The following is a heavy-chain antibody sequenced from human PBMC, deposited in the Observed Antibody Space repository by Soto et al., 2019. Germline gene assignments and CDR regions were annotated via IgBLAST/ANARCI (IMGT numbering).Heavy chain of an antibody. Sequence: QVQLQESGPGLVRPSQTLSLTCSVSGASISSHYWSWMRQPPGKGLEWIGYVYYSGSTNYNPSLKSRVTISPDTAKSQFSLKLSSVTAADTAVYYCACAGLGVANRWGQGTLVTVSS. CDR1: GASISSHY. CDR2: VYYSGST. J-gene: IGHJ5*02. V-gene: IGHV4-59*11. D-gene: IGHD3-3*01. CDR3: ACAGLGVANR.